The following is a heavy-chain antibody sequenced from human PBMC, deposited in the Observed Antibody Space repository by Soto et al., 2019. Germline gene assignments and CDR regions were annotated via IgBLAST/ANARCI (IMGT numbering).Heavy chain of an antibody. V-gene: IGHV1-18*01. Sequence: ASVKVSCKASGYTFTSYGISWVRQAPGQGLEWMGWISAYNGNTNYAQKLQGRVTMTTDTSTSTAYMELRSLRSDDTAVYHCARDTRVGAISYKENYYYGMDVWGQGTTVTVSS. D-gene: IGHD1-26*01. CDR1: GYTFTSYG. CDR2: ISAYNGNT. CDR3: ARDTRVGAISYKENYYYGMDV. J-gene: IGHJ6*02.